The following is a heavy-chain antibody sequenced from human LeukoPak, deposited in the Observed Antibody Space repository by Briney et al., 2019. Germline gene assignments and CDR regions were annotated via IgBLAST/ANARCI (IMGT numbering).Heavy chain of an antibody. V-gene: IGHV3-48*02. Sequence: GGSLRLSCAASGFTFSSYSMNWVRQAPGKGLEWVSYISSSSSTIYYADSVKGRFTISRDNAKNPLYLQMNSLRDEDTAVYYCARGDHSSGWNDAFDIWGQGTMVTVSS. D-gene: IGHD6-19*01. CDR1: GFTFSSYS. CDR2: ISSSSSTI. CDR3: ARGDHSSGWNDAFDI. J-gene: IGHJ3*02.